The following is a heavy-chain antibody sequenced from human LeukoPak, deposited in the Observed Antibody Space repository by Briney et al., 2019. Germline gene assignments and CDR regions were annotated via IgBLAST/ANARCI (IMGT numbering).Heavy chain of an antibody. Sequence: GASVKVSCKASVYTFTGYYMRWMRQAPGQGLEWMGWINPNSGGSNSAQKFQGRVTLTRDTSISTTYMELNGLTSDDTAVYYCATGQDERPSWGQGTLVTVSS. CDR3: ATGQDERPS. J-gene: IGHJ5*02. CDR1: VYTFTGYY. D-gene: IGHD1-1*01. CDR2: INPNSGGS. V-gene: IGHV1-2*02.